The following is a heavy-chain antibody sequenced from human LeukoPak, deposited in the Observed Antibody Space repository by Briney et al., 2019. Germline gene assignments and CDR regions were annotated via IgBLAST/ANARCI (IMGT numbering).Heavy chain of an antibody. CDR1: GGSISSSSYY. D-gene: IGHD3-9*01. J-gene: IGHJ4*02. CDR2: IYYSGST. V-gene: IGHV4-39*01. Sequence: SETLSLTCTVSGGSISSSSYYWGWIRQPPGKGLEWIGSIYYSGSTYYNPSLKSRVTISVDTSKNQFSLKLSSVTAADTAVYYCARGLRYFDWFQSQLYYFDYWGQGTLVTVSS. CDR3: ARGLRYFDWFQSQLYYFDY.